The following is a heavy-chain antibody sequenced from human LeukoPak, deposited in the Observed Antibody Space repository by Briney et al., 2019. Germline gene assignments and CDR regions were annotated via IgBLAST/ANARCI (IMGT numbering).Heavy chain of an antibody. Sequence: GGSLRLPCAASGFTFSSYSMNWVRQAPGKGLEWVSSISSSSSYIYYADSVKGRFTISRDNAKNSLYLQMNSLRAEDTAVYYCANGYSYGTAFDYWGQGTLVTVSP. CDR3: ANGYSYGTAFDY. D-gene: IGHD5-18*01. V-gene: IGHV3-21*01. CDR1: GFTFSSYS. CDR2: ISSSSSYI. J-gene: IGHJ4*02.